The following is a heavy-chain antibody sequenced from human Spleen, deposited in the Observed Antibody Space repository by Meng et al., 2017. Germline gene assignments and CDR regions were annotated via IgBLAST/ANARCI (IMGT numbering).Heavy chain of an antibody. CDR3: ARGPTTMAHDFDY. J-gene: IGHJ4*02. V-gene: IGHV4-34*01. CDR1: GGSFSDYY. Sequence: QVQLQQWGGGLLKPSETLSLTCFVSGGSFSDYYWSWIRQPPGKGLEWIGEINHSGSTNYNPSLESRATISVDTSQNNLSLKLSSVTAADSAVYYCARGPTTMAHDFDYWGQGTLVTVFS. D-gene: IGHD4-11*01. CDR2: INHSGST.